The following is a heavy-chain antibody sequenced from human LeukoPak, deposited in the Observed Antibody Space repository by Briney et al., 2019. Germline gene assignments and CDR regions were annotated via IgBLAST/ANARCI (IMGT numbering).Heavy chain of an antibody. V-gene: IGHV3-48*01. CDR1: GFTFNSCS. CDR2: ISSSSSTK. Sequence: PGGSLRLSCVASGFTFNSCSMDWVRQAPGKGLEWVSYISSSSSTKYYADSVKGRFTISRDNAKNSLYLQMNSLRAEDTAVYYCARASHYDPPNGIYDYWGQGTLVTVSS. D-gene: IGHD3-3*01. CDR3: ARASHYDPPNGIYDY. J-gene: IGHJ4*02.